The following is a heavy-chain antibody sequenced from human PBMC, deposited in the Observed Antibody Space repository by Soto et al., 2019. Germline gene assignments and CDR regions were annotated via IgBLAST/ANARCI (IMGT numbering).Heavy chain of an antibody. CDR1: GYTFTSYG. CDR2: ISAYNGNT. J-gene: IGHJ5*02. Sequence: ASVKVSCKASGYTFTSYGISWVRQAPGQGLEWMGWISAYNGNTNYAQKLQGRVTMTTDTSTSTAYMELRSLRSDDTAVYYCARGGAGAGLSINWFDPWGQGTLVTVSS. CDR3: ARGGAGAGLSINWFDP. D-gene: IGHD6-19*01. V-gene: IGHV1-18*01.